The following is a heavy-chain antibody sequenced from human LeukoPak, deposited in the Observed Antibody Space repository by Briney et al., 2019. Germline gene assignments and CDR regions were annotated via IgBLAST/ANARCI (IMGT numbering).Heavy chain of an antibody. D-gene: IGHD2-2*01. CDR1: GGSISSYY. Sequence: SETLSLTCTVSGGSISSYYWSWIRQPPGNGLEWIGYIYYSGSTNYNPSLKSRVTISVDTSKNQFSLKLRSVTAADTAVYYCARGLGDCSSTSCYSNQYFQHRGQGTLVTVSS. CDR3: ARGLGDCSSTSCYSNQYFQH. CDR2: IYYSGST. J-gene: IGHJ1*01. V-gene: IGHV4-59*01.